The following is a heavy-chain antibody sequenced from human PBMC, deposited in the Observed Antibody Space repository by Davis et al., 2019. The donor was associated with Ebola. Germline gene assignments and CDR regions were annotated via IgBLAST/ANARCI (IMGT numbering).Heavy chain of an antibody. V-gene: IGHV5-51*01. CDR1: GYIFTSYW. CDR2: IYPGDSDT. Sequence: AASLKISCTASGYIFTSYWIGWVRHMPGKGLEWLGIIYPGDSDTRYSPSFQGQVTISADKSISTAYLQWSSLKASDTAMYYCARHGDGAPDYWGQGTLVTVSS. D-gene: IGHD4-17*01. CDR3: ARHGDGAPDY. J-gene: IGHJ4*02.